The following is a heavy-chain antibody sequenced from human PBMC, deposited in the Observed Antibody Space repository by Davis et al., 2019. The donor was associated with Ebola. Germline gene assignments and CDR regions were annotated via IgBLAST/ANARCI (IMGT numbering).Heavy chain of an antibody. J-gene: IGHJ4*02. Sequence: SVKVSCKTSGGSFSSHPISWVRQAPRQGLEWMGGIIPILDTPHYAQKFQGRITITADASTSTAYMELSSLRSEDTATYFCARDFDGGNYYFDNWGPGTPVTVSS. CDR1: GGSFSSHP. CDR3: ARDFDGGNYYFDN. V-gene: IGHV1-69*13. CDR2: IIPILDTP. D-gene: IGHD3-9*01.